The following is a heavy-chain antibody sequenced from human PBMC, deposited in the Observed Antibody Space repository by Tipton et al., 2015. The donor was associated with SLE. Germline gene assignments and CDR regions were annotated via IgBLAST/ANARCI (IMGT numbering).Heavy chain of an antibody. J-gene: IGHJ5*02. CDR3: ARAKRGSATKAYWFDP. D-gene: IGHD2-15*01. CDR1: GASISSHY. CDR2: IYNTGNT. Sequence: TLSLTCTVSGASISSHYWNWIRQPPGKGLEWIGNIYNTGNTNYNPSLKSRVTISVDTSRNQFFLKLSSVTAADTALYYCARAKRGSATKAYWFDPWGQGILATVSS. V-gene: IGHV4-59*11.